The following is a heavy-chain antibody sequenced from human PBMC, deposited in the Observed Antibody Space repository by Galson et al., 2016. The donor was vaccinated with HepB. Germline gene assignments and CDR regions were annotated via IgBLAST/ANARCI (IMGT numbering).Heavy chain of an antibody. J-gene: IGHJ4*02. V-gene: IGHV1-24*01. CDR2: FDPEHDDA. CDR1: GYSLAQLS. Sequence: SVKVSCKVSGYSLAQLSMHWVRQVPGKGLEWMGGFDPEHDDAIYAQNFQGRVTMPEDTSTDTVYMELSSLRSEDTAVYYCSTGESGYSNLDDYWGQGTLVTVSS. CDR3: STGESGYSNLDDY. D-gene: IGHD2-21*01.